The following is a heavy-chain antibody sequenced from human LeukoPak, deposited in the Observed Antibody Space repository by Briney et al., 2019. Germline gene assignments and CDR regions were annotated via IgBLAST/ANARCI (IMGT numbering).Heavy chain of an antibody. CDR3: ANSGSGFEAFDI. CDR1: GGSISSSTYY. D-gene: IGHD3-10*01. Sequence: SETLSLTCTVSGGSISSSTYYWGWIRQPPGKGLEWIGSIYYSGSTYYNASLKSRVTISVDTSKNQFSLKLSSVTAAGTAVYYCANSGSGFEAFDIWGQGTMVTVSS. V-gene: IGHV4-39*01. J-gene: IGHJ3*02. CDR2: IYYSGST.